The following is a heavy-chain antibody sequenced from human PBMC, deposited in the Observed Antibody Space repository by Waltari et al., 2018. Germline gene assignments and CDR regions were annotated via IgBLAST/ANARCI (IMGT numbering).Heavy chain of an antibody. CDR2: IYYSGST. D-gene: IGHD6-19*01. Sequence: QVQLQESGPGLVKPSETLSLTCTVSGGSISSYYWSWIRQPPGKGLEWIGYIYYSGSTNYNPSLKSRVTISVDTSKNQFSLKLSSVTAADTAVYYCATPGIAVAGTDHDAFDIWGQGTMVTVSS. J-gene: IGHJ3*02. CDR3: ATPGIAVAGTDHDAFDI. V-gene: IGHV4-59*01. CDR1: GGSISSYY.